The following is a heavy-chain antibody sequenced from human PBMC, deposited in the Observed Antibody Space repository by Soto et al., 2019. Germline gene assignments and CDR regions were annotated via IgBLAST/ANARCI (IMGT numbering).Heavy chain of an antibody. J-gene: IGHJ5*02. D-gene: IGHD2-2*01. Sequence: SETLSLTCAVYGGSFSGYYWSWIRQPPGKGLEWIGEINHSGSTNYNPSLKSRVTISVDTSKNQFSLKLSSVTAADTAVYYCARGPYCSSTSCYYRWFDPWGQGTMVTVYS. V-gene: IGHV4-34*01. CDR1: GGSFSGYY. CDR3: ARGPYCSSTSCYYRWFDP. CDR2: INHSGST.